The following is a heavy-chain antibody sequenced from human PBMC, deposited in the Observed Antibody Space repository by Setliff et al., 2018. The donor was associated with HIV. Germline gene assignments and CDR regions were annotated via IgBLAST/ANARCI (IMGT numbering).Heavy chain of an antibody. Sequence: PSETLSLTCTVSGGSISSGSYYWSWIRQPAGKGLEWIGHIYTSGSTNYNPSLKSRVIISIDTSKNQFSLKLFSVTAADTAVYYCASRRGGGFLAWPDPYFDYWGQGTLVT. CDR3: ASRRGGGFLAWPDPYFDY. D-gene: IGHD3-3*01. V-gene: IGHV4-61*09. CDR2: IYTSGST. CDR1: GGSISSGSYY. J-gene: IGHJ4*02.